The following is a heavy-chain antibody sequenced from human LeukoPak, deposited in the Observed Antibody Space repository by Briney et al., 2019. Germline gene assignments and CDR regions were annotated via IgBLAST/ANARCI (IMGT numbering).Heavy chain of an antibody. CDR2: MTPNSGNT. J-gene: IGHJ6*02. Sequence: ASVEVPCKACVYTFPSYDINWVRQATGHALEGLGWMTPNSGNTGYAQKFQGRVTMTRNTSISTAYMELSSLRSEDTAVYYCARDPIVVVRGMDVWGQGTTVTVSS. CDR3: ARDPIVVVRGMDV. V-gene: IGHV1-8*01. D-gene: IGHD2-15*01. CDR1: VYTFPSYD.